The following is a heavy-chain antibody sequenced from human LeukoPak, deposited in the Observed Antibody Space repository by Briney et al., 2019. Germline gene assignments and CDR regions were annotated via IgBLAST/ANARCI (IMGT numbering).Heavy chain of an antibody. CDR1: GGSISSSSYY. D-gene: IGHD3-22*01. CDR3: ARQSTYYYDSSGYDWFDP. V-gene: IGHV4-39*01. Sequence: SETLSLTCTVSGGSISSSSYYWGWIRQPPGKGLEWIGSIYYSGSTYYNPSLKSRDTISVDTSKNQFTLKLRSVTAADTAVYYCARQSTYYYDSSGYDWFDPWGQGTLVTVFS. CDR2: IYYSGST. J-gene: IGHJ5*02.